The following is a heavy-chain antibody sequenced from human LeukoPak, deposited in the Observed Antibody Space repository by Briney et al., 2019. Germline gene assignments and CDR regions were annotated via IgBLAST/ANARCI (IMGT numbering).Heavy chain of an antibody. J-gene: IGHJ5*02. CDR2: IRYDGSDR. D-gene: IGHD2-2*01. V-gene: IGHV3-30*02. CDR3: ARGPPGRYCSSTSCNPDWFDP. CDR1: GFTFSRYG. Sequence: GGSLRLSCAASGFTFSRYGMHWVRQAPGKGLEWVTFIRYDGSDRYYADSVKGRFTISRDNAKNSLYLQMNSLRAEDTAVYYCARGPPGRYCSSTSCNPDWFDPWGQGTLVTVSS.